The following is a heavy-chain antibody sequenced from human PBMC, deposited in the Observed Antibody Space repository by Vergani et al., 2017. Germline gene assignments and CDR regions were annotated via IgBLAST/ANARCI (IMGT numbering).Heavy chain of an antibody. CDR1: GFTFSTYA. J-gene: IGHJ4*02. CDR2: ISSDGGST. CDR3: AGAQGTTAYSYGGFDY. Sequence: EVQLLESGGGLVQPGGSLRLSCAASGFTFSTYAMTWVRQAPGKGLEWVSTISSDGGSTYYEDSVKGPFTISRDNSKNTLSLQMNSLTAKDTASYYCAGAQGTTAYSYGGFDYWGQGILVTVSS. V-gene: IGHV3-23*01. D-gene: IGHD3-22*01.